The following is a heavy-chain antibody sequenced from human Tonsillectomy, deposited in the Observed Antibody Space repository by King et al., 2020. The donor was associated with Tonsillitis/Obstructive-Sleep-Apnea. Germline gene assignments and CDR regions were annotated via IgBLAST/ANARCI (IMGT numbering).Heavy chain of an antibody. J-gene: IGHJ6*02. D-gene: IGHD2/OR15-2a*01. CDR3: AIFHCEILVLSSRRGYYLLDC. CDR1: GDSISSGSYY. V-gene: IGHV4-31*03. CDR2: IYYSGST. Sequence: VQLQESGPGLVKPSQTLSLTCTVSGDSISSGSYYWSWIRQHPGKGLEWIGYIYYSGSTYFNPSLKSRVTISVDTSKKKFSLKLNSVTAADTAVDYCAIFHCEILVLSSRRGYYLLDCWGQGPMVTVSS.